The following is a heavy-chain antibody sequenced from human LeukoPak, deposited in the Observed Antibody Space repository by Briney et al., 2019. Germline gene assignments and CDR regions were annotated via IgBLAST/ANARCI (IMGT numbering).Heavy chain of an antibody. J-gene: IGHJ5*02. V-gene: IGHV4-59*08. CDR1: DGAISTSD. Sequence: AGTLCLTGTVPDGAISTSDWGWSPQPPGKGREGCGSIYFTGSTNYNPSLKSRVTISVDTSKNQFSLKLSSVTTADTAVYYCARLNSLYGSGSYYNFYWFDPWGQGTLVTVSS. D-gene: IGHD3-10*01. CDR3: ARLNSLYGSGSYYNFYWFDP. CDR2: IYFTGST.